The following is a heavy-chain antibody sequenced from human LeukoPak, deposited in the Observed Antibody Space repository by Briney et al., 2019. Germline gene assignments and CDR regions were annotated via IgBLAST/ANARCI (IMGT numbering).Heavy chain of an antibody. CDR1: GFSFGSFW. J-gene: IGHJ4*02. Sequence: GGSLRLSCAASGFSFGSFWMTWIRQAPGKGLEWVGHINEDGSQTNYIDSVTGRFTISRDNTKDSLYLQMNSLRAEDTAVYFCVRDVGYFHFDSWGQGILVAVSS. CDR2: INEDGSQT. CDR3: VRDVGYFHFDS. D-gene: IGHD1-1*01. V-gene: IGHV3-7*01.